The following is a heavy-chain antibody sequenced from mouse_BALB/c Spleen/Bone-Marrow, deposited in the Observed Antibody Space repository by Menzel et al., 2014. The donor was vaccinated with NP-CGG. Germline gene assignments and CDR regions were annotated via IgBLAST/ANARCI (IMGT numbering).Heavy chain of an antibody. CDR1: GYTFTSYW. D-gene: IGHD2-12*01. Sequence: LQQSGSDLVRPGASVKLSCKASGYTFTSYWIHWMKQRPGQGLEWIGNIYPGSGSTNYDKNFKSKATLTVDTSSSTAYMQLSSLTSEDSAVYCYTRGGRPPFAYWGQGTLVTVSA. V-gene: IGHV1S22*01. J-gene: IGHJ3*01. CDR3: TRGGRPPFAY. CDR2: IYPGSGST.